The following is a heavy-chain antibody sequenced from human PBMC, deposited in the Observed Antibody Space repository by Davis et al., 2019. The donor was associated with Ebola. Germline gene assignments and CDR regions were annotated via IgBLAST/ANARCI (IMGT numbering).Heavy chain of an antibody. V-gene: IGHV1-18*01. D-gene: IGHD2-8*02. J-gene: IGHJ3*01. CDR2: ISAHNGNT. Sequence: ASVMVSCKASAYTFSSYGTTWVRQAPGQGLEWMGWISAHNGNTDYAQKFQGRVTMTTDTSTSTAYMELRSLRLDDTAVYYCARIFDTTGFFHDALDSWGQGTLITVSS. CDR3: ARIFDTTGFFHDALDS. CDR1: AYTFSSYG.